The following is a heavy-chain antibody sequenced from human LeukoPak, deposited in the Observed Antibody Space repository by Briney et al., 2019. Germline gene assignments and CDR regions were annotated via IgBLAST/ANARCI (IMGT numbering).Heavy chain of an antibody. V-gene: IGHV5-51*01. CDR3: ARSYSSSWLRMNWFDP. J-gene: IGHJ5*02. CDR2: IYPGDSDT. D-gene: IGHD6-13*01. Sequence: GESLKISCKGSGYSFTSYWIGWVRQMPGKGLEWMGIIYPGDSDTRYSPSFQDQVTISADKSISTAYLQWSSLKASDTAMYYCARSYSSSWLRMNWFDPWGQGTLVTVSS. CDR1: GYSFTSYW.